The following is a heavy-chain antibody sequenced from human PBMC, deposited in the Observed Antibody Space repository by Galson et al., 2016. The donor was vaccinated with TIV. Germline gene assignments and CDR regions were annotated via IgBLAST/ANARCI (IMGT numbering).Heavy chain of an antibody. CDR1: GFTFSSYW. D-gene: IGHD1-7*01. J-gene: IGHJ3*02. V-gene: IGHV3-7*01. CDR2: IKQDGSEK. CDR3: AKNNWNYEGAFDI. Sequence: SLRLSCAASGFTFSSYWLSWVRQAPGKGLEWVANIKQDGSEKHYVDSVKGRFTISRDNAKNPLYLQMNSLRAEETAVYYCAKNNWNYEGAFDIWGQGTMVTMSS.